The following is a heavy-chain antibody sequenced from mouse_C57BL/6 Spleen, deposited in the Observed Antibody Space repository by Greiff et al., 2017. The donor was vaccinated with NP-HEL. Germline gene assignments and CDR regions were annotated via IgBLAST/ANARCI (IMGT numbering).Heavy chain of an antibody. CDR3: TRLRKGSYFDY. CDR2: IRLKSDNYAT. V-gene: IGHV6-3*01. CDR1: GFTFSNYW. Sequence: EVKLQESGGGLVQPGGSMKLSCVASGFTFSNYWMNWVRQSPEKGLEWVAQIRLKSDNYATHYAESVKGRFTISRDDSKSSFYLQMNNLRAEDTGIYYCTRLRKGSYFDYWGQGTTLTVSS. D-gene: IGHD2-4*01. J-gene: IGHJ2*01.